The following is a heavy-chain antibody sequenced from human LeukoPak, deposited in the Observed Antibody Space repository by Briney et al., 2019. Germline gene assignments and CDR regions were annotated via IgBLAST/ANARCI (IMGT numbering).Heavy chain of an antibody. CDR1: GLTFSSYW. CDR3: ARWRAGPIYFDY. CDR2: IKQDGSEK. Sequence: PGGSLRLSCAASGLTFSSYWMSWVRQAPGKGLEWVANIKQDGSEKYYVDSVKGRFTTSRDNAKNSLYLQMNSLRAEDTAVYYCARWRAGPIYFDYWGQGTLVTVSS. V-gene: IGHV3-7*03. J-gene: IGHJ4*02. D-gene: IGHD6-19*01.